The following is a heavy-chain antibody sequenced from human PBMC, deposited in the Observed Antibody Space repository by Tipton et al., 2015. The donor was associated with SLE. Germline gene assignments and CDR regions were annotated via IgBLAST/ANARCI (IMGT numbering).Heavy chain of an antibody. CDR2: ISGSGGST. CDR3: ARDPPMSSSWYRASGY. V-gene: IGHV3-23*01. J-gene: IGHJ4*02. Sequence: SLRLSCAASGFTFSSYAMSWVRQAPGKGLEWVSAISGSGGSTYYADSVKGRFTISRDNSKNTLYLQMNSLRAEDTAVYYCARDPPMSSSWYRASGYWGQGTLVTVSS. D-gene: IGHD6-13*01. CDR1: GFTFSSYA.